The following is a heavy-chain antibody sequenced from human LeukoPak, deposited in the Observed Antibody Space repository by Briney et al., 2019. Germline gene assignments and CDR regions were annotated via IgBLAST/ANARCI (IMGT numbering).Heavy chain of an antibody. CDR3: AGLVGRYSSGLYYYYFDY. Sequence: SETLSLTCTVSGDSINSLDLWSWVRQPPGKGLEWIGEMYLSGTTHSNPSVKSRVTISIDKSRNQFFLNLSSVTAADTAVYYCAGLVGRYSSGLYYYYFDYWGQGTLVTVSS. D-gene: IGHD3-22*01. CDR1: GDSINSLDL. CDR2: MYLSGTT. J-gene: IGHJ4*02. V-gene: IGHV4-4*02.